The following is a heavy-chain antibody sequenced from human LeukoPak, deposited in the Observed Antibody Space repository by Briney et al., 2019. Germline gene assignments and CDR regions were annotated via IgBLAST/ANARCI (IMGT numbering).Heavy chain of an antibody. Sequence: GASVKVSCKASGYTFTSYDINWVRQATGQGLGWMGWMNPNSGNTGYAQKFQGRVTITRNTSISTAYMELSSLRSEDTAVYYCARAQRKGYCSSTSCSQNPRYYYYMDVWGKGTTVTVSS. V-gene: IGHV1-8*03. CDR1: GYTFTSYD. D-gene: IGHD2-2*01. CDR2: MNPNSGNT. CDR3: ARAQRKGYCSSTSCSQNPRYYYYMDV. J-gene: IGHJ6*03.